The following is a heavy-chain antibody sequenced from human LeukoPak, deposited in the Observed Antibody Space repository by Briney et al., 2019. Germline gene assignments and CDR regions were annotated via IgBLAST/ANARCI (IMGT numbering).Heavy chain of an antibody. Sequence: SETLSLTCSVSGGSFSSYFWSWVRQPAGKGLEWIGRIYPSGNTNYNPSLKSRVTLSVDTSKNQFSLKLSSVTAADTAVYYCARDSAGGSYDYWGQGTLVTVSS. V-gene: IGHV4-4*07. CDR1: GGSFSSYF. D-gene: IGHD1-26*01. CDR2: IYPSGNT. CDR3: ARDSAGGSYDY. J-gene: IGHJ4*02.